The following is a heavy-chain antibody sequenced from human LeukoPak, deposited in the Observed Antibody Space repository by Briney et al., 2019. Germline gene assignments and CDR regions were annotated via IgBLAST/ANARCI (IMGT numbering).Heavy chain of an antibody. CDR2: IYSGGST. V-gene: IGHV3-53*01. D-gene: IGHD6-19*01. J-gene: IGHJ4*02. CDR3: ASEIAVAGSPDY. CDR1: GFTVSSNY. Sequence: GGSLRLSCAASGFTVSSNYMSWVRQAPGKGLEWVSVIYSGGSTYYADSVKGRFTISRDNSKNTLYLQMNSLRAEDTAVYYCASEIAVAGSPDYWGQGTLVTVSS.